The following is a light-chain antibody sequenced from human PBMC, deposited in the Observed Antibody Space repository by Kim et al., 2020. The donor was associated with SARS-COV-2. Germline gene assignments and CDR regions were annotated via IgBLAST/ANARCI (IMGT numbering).Light chain of an antibody. CDR1: QTIKDN. CDR3: QQYNSWLPLT. CDR2: DAV. V-gene: IGKV3-15*01. J-gene: IGKJ4*01. Sequence: EIVMTQSPAFLSVSPGERATLSCRASQTIKDNLAWYQQKPGQAPRLLIYDAVIRATNIPARFSGSGSGTDFTLTISSLQSEDFAVYYCQQYNSWLPLTFGGGTKLEI.